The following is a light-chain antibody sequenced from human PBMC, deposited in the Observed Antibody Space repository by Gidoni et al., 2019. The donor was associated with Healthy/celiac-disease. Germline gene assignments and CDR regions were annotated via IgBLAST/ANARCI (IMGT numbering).Light chain of an antibody. CDR2: DVS. J-gene: IGLJ3*02. Sequence: QSALTQPASVSGSPGQSITISCTGTSSDVGGYNYVSWYQQHPGKAPKLMIYDVSTRPSGVSNRFSGSKSGTTASLTISGLQAEDEADYYCSSYTSSSTLRVFGGGTKLTVL. CDR3: SSYTSSSTLRV. CDR1: SSDVGGYNY. V-gene: IGLV2-14*01.